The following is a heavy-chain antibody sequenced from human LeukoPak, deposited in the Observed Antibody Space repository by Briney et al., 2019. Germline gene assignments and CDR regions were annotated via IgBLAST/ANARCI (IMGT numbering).Heavy chain of an antibody. Sequence: ASAKVSCKASGYTFTDYYMHWVQQAPGKGLEWMGRVDPEDGETIYAEKFQGRVTITADTSTDTAYMELSSLRSEDTAVYYCGTIPVVVATKKYYYYYYMDVWGKGTTVTVSS. J-gene: IGHJ6*03. D-gene: IGHD2-15*01. CDR2: VDPEDGET. V-gene: IGHV1-69-2*01. CDR3: GTIPVVVATKKYYYYYYMDV. CDR1: GYTFTDYY.